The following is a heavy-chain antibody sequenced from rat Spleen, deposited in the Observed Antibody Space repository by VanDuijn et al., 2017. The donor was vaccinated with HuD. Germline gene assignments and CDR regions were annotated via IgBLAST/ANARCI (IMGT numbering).Heavy chain of an antibody. CDR3: ARWPITTPFDY. V-gene: IGHV3-1*01. Sequence: EVQLQESGPGLVKPSQSLTLTCSVTDYSITNNYWGWIRKFPGNKMEWMGYISYSGITSYNPSLKSRISITRDTSKNQFFLQLNSVTTEDTATYYCARWPITTPFDYWGQGVMVTVSS. CDR1: DYSITNNY. CDR2: ISYSGIT. J-gene: IGHJ2*01. D-gene: IGHD1-10*01.